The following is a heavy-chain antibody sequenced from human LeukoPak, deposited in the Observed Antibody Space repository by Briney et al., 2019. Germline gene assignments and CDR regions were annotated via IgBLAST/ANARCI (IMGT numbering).Heavy chain of an antibody. V-gene: IGHV3-23*01. D-gene: IGHD2-2*01. CDR1: GFTFNNYA. CDR2: ISGSRGNT. J-gene: IGHJ4*02. Sequence: GGSLRLSCAASGFTFNNYAMSWVRQAPGEGLEWVSAISGSRGNTYYADSVRGRFTISRDNSKNTVYLQMNSLRAEDTAVYYCARGSPYQAFDYWGQGTLVTVSS. CDR3: ARGSPYQAFDY.